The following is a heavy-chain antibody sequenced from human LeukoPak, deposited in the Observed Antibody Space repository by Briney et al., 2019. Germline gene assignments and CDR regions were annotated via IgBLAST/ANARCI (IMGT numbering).Heavy chain of an antibody. CDR1: GGSISSSSYY. CDR2: IYYSGST. J-gene: IGHJ4*02. D-gene: IGHD3-16*01. V-gene: IGHV4-39*01. Sequence: PSETLSLTCTVSGGSISSSSYYWGWIRQPPGKGLEWIGSIYYSGSTYYNPSLKSRVTISVYTSKNQFSLKLSSVTAADTAVYYCARQDLYPRVRSWYYFDYWGQGTLVTVSS. CDR3: ARQDLYPRVRSWYYFDY.